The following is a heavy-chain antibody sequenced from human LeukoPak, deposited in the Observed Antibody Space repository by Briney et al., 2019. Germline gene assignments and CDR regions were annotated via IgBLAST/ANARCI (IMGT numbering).Heavy chain of an antibody. CDR2: INPSGGST. J-gene: IGHJ4*02. Sequence: ASVKVSCKASGYTFTSYDMHGVRQAPGQGLEWMGIINPSGGSTSYAQKFQGRVTMTRDTSTSTVYMELSSLRSEDTAVYYCARRGTTSYFDYWGQGTLVTVSS. V-gene: IGHV1-46*01. CDR1: GYTFTSYD. CDR3: ARRGTTSYFDY. D-gene: IGHD1-7*01.